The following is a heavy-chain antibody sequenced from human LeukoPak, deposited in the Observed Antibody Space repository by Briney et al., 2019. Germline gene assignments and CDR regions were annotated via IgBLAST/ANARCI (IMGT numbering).Heavy chain of an antibody. CDR1: GFTFSSYA. J-gene: IGHJ4*02. CDR2: ISGSGGST. Sequence: GGSLRLSCAASGFTFSSYAMSWVRQAPGKGLEWVSAISGSGGSTYYADSVKGRFTISRDNSKNTLYLQMNSLRAEDTAVYYCAKTMTSTYYYDSSGFGAYWGQGTLVTVSS. V-gene: IGHV3-23*01. D-gene: IGHD3-22*01. CDR3: AKTMTSTYYYDSSGFGAY.